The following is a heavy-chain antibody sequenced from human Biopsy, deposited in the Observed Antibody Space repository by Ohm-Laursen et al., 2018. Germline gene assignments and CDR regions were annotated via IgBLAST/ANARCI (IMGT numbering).Heavy chain of an antibody. D-gene: IGHD3-9*01. CDR2: NIPILGTG. CDR3: ATKLTGYFHH. V-gene: IGHV1-69*06. CDR1: GGTFSNYG. Sequence: SVKVSCNAPGGTFSNYGVNWVRQAPGQGLEWLGGNIPILGTGNYAQKFQDRVTVAADTSTSTATMELRSLRSDDTAVYYCATKLTGYFHHWGQGTLVIVS. J-gene: IGHJ1*01.